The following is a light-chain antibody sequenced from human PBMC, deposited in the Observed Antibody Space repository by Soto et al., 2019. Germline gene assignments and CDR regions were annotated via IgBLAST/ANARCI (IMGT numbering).Light chain of an antibody. CDR3: QPYNNLPLT. J-gene: IGKJ4*01. CDR2: DAS. V-gene: IGKV1-27*01. Sequence: DIHMSLSPSSLSASIGDRVTITCRASHGISTYLAWYQQKPGKVPKVLIYDASTLQSGVPARSSGSRSGPEFTLTINSLQSEDFAIYYCQPYNNLPLTFGGGTKVDI. CDR1: HGISTY.